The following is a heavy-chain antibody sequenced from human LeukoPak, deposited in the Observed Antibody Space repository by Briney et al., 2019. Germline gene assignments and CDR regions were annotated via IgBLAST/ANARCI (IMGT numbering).Heavy chain of an antibody. J-gene: IGHJ4*02. Sequence: ASVTVSCKASGGTFSSYAISWVRQAPGQGLEWMGGIIPIFGTANYAQKFQGRVTITADESTSTAYMELSSLRSEDTAVYYCARAVVVTARTYYFDYWGQGTLVTVSS. V-gene: IGHV1-69*13. D-gene: IGHD2-21*02. CDR2: IIPIFGTA. CDR1: GGTFSSYA. CDR3: ARAVVVTARTYYFDY.